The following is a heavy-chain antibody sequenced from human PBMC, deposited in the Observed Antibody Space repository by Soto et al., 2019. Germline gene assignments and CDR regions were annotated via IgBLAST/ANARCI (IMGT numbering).Heavy chain of an antibody. D-gene: IGHD2-15*01. V-gene: IGHV1-18*01. J-gene: IGHJ5*02. Sequence: QVQLVQSGAEVKKPGASVKVSCKASGYTFTNYDINWVRQAPGQGLEWMGWISAYNGDTNYSQKIQGRVTMITDTSTSTAYMGLLSLRSDDTAVYYCARSGLPDPVVVVGHTPFDPWGQGTLVTVSS. CDR3: ARSGLPDPVVVVGHTPFDP. CDR1: GYTFTNYD. CDR2: ISAYNGDT.